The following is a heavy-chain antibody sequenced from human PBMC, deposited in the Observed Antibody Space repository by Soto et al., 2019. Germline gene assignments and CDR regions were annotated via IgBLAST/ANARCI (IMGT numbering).Heavy chain of an antibody. CDR3: AKRGGTVTALGNFNY. D-gene: IGHD4-17*01. Sequence: GGSLRLSCAASGFTFSTYAMSWVRQAPGKGLQWVSGISGSADSTYYADSVKGRFTISRDNSKNTLYLQMNSLRAEDTAVYYYAKRGGTVTALGNFNYWGQGTLVTVSS. CDR1: GFTFSTYA. CDR2: ISGSADST. V-gene: IGHV3-23*01. J-gene: IGHJ4*02.